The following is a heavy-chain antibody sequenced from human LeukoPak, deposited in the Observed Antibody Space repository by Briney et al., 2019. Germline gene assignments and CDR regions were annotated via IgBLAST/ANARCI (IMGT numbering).Heavy chain of an antibody. CDR1: GYTFTGYY. D-gene: IGHD2-2*01. CDR2: INPNSGGT. J-gene: IGHJ4*02. Sequence: ASVKVSCKASGYTFTGYYMHWVRQAPGQGLEWMGWINPNSGGTSYAQKFQGRVTMTRDTSISTAYMELSRLRSDDTAAYYCARAPALWCSTSCYWHYFDYWGQGTLVTVSS. CDR3: ARAPALWCSTSCYWHYFDY. V-gene: IGHV1-2*02.